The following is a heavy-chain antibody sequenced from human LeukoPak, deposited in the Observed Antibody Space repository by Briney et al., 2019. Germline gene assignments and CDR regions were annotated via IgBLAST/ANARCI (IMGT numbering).Heavy chain of an antibody. Sequence: SETLSLTCAVYGGSFSGYYWSWIRQPPGKGLEWVASIYYSGSTYYNPSLKSRVTISVDTSKNQFSLKLSSVTAADTAVYYCAREDCGGTSYWGQGTLVTVSS. CDR3: AREDCGGTSY. V-gene: IGHV4-34*01. J-gene: IGHJ4*02. D-gene: IGHD4-23*01. CDR2: IYYSGST. CDR1: GGSFSGYY.